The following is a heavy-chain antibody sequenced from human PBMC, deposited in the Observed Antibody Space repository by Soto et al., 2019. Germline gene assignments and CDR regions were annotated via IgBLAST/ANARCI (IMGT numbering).Heavy chain of an antibody. CDR3: AKDQTVTKRYFDY. D-gene: IGHD4-17*01. V-gene: IGHV3-23*01. Sequence: GGSLRLSCAVSGFTFSNYAMGRVRQAPGKGLEWVSSISGSGSSTYYADSVKGRFTISRDNSKNTLYLEMNSLRAEDTAVYHCAKDQTVTKRYFDYWGQGTLVTVSS. CDR2: ISGSGSST. CDR1: GFTFSNYA. J-gene: IGHJ4*02.